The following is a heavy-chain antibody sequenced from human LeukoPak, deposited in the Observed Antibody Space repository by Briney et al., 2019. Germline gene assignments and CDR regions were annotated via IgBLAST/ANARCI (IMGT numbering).Heavy chain of an antibody. CDR3: ARGYCSGGSCPDWFDP. D-gene: IGHD2-15*01. J-gene: IGHJ5*02. CDR1: GESISGFY. CDR2: IYYTGTT. V-gene: IGHV4-59*08. Sequence: PSETLSLTCTVSGESISGFYWNWIRQPPGKGLEWIGYIYYTGTTNYNPSLKSRATMSVDTSKNQFSLRLSSVTAADTAVYYCARGYCSGGSCPDWFDPWGQGTLVTVSS.